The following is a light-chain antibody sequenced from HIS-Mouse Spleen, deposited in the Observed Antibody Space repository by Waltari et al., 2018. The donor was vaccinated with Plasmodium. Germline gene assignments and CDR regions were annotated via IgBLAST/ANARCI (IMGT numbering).Light chain of an antibody. CDR1: SRIKVGTYR. V-gene: IGLV5-45*03. Sequence: QAVLTQPSSLSASPGASASPTFTLRSRIKVGTYRLYWSQQKPGSPPQYLLRYKSDEDRQQGSGVPSRFSGSKDASANAGILLISGLQSEDEADYYCMIWHSSAWVFGGGTKLTVL. J-gene: IGLJ3*02. CDR3: MIWHSSAWV. CDR2: YKSDEDR.